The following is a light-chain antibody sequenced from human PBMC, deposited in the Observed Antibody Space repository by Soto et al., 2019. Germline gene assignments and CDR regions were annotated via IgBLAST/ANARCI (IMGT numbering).Light chain of an antibody. V-gene: IGKV1-39*01. CDR2: AAS. CDR3: QQSYSTPQT. Sequence: DIQMTQSPSSLSASVGDRVTITCRASQSISSYLNWYQQKPRKAPKLLIYAASSLHSGVPSRFSGGGSGPDFTLTISSLQPDDFATYYCQQSYSTPQTFGQGTKVDIK. J-gene: IGKJ1*01. CDR1: QSISSY.